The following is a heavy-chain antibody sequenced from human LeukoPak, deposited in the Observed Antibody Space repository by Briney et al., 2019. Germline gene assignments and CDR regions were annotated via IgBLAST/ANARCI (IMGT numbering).Heavy chain of an antibody. CDR2: ISYDGSNK. V-gene: IGHV3-30*01. CDR1: GFPFSSYA. CDR3: ARGPGPTGYFDY. D-gene: IGHD3-9*01. J-gene: IGHJ4*02. Sequence: GRSLRLSCAASGFPFSSYAMHWVRQAPGKGLEWVAVISYDGSNKYYADSVKGRFTISRDNSKNTLYLQMNSLRAEDTAVYYCARGPGPTGYFDYWGQGTLVTVSS.